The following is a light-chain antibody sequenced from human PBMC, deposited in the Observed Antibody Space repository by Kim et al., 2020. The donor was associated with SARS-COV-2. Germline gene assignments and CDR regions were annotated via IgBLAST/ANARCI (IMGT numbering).Light chain of an antibody. V-gene: IGKV1-17*01. J-gene: IGKJ5*01. CDR1: QDIRND. CDR3: LQHNTYPIT. CDR2: GAS. Sequence: ESVGDRVTSTCRARQDIRNDLGWYQQNPGRAPKRLIYGASSLQSGVPSRFSGSGSGTEFTLTISSLQPEDFATYFCLQHNTYPITFGQGTRLEIK.